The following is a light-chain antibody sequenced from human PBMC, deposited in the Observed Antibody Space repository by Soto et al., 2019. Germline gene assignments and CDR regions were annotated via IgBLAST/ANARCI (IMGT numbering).Light chain of an antibody. CDR2: GAS. CDR1: QSVSSIY. CDR3: QQRSNWPR. V-gene: IGKV3D-20*02. J-gene: IGKJ5*01. Sequence: EIVLTQSPGTLSLSPGERATLSCRASQSVSSIYLAWYQQKPGQAPRLLIYGASSRPTGIPDRFSGSGSGTDFTLTISSLEPEDFAVYYCQQRSNWPRFGQGTRLEIK.